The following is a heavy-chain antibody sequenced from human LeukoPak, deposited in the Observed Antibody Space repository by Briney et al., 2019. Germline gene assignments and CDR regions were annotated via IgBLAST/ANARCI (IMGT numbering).Heavy chain of an antibody. V-gene: IGHV3-11*04. J-gene: IGHJ4*02. CDR1: GFTFSDYY. D-gene: IGHD3-10*01. Sequence: GGSLRLSCVASGFTFSDYYMSWIRQAPGKGLEWVSYISSSGSNTYYADSVKGRFTISRDNAKNSLYLQMNSLRAEDTAVYYCASSHRDYYGSGSYLLHYWGQGTLVTVSS. CDR2: ISSSGSNT. CDR3: ASSHRDYYGSGSYLLHY.